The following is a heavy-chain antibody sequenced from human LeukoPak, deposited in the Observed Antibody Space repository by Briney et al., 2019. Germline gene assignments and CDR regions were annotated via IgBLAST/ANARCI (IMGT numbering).Heavy chain of an antibody. V-gene: IGHV4-4*09. J-gene: IGHJ5*02. CDR3: ACRYSNPGYGWFDP. CDR1: GGSISSYY. CDR2: IYTSGST. D-gene: IGHD4-11*01. Sequence: SETLSLTCTVSGGSISSYYWSWIRQPPGQGLEWIGYIYTSGSTNYNPSLKSRVTISVDTSKNQFSLKLSSVTAADTAVYYCACRYSNPGYGWFDPWGQGTLVTVSS.